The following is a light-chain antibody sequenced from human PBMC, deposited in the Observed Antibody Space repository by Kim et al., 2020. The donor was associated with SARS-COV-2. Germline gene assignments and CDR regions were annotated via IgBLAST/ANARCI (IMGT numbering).Light chain of an antibody. CDR2: DVS. CDR3: CSYAGSYTYV. J-gene: IGLJ1*01. Sequence: GHSVTISCTGTSGDVGGYNYVSWYQQHPGKAPKLMIYDVSKRPSGVPDRFSGSKSGNTASLTISGLQAEDEADYYCCSYAGSYTYVFGTGTKVTVL. CDR1: SGDVGGYNY. V-gene: IGLV2-11*01.